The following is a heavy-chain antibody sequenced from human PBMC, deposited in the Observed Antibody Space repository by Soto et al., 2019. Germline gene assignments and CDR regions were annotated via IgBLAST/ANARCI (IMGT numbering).Heavy chain of an antibody. V-gene: IGHV1-18*01. J-gene: IGHJ4*02. D-gene: IGHD2-15*01. CDR1: GYTFTSYG. CDR2: ISAYNGNT. CDR3: ARDVVVVAALHPLDY. Sequence: QVQLVQSGAEVKKPGASVKVSCKASGYTFTSYGISWVRQAPGQGLEWMGWISAYNGNTKYAQKLQSRVTMTTDTSTSTAYMELRSLRSDDTAVYYCARDVVVVAALHPLDYWGQGTLVTVSS.